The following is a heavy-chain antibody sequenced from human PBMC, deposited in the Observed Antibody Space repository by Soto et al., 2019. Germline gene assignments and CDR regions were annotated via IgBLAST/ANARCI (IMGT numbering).Heavy chain of an antibody. D-gene: IGHD2-15*01. CDR3: AREGSTCTGGSCCLFT. CDR2: ISAYNGNT. CDR1: GYTFTSYG. Sequence: ASVKVSCKASGYTFTSYGISWVRQAPGQGLEWMGWISAYNGNTNYAQKLQGRVTMTTDTSTSTAYMELRSLRSDDTAVYYCAREGSTCTGGSCCLFTWGQGTLVTVSS. V-gene: IGHV1-18*01. J-gene: IGHJ5*02.